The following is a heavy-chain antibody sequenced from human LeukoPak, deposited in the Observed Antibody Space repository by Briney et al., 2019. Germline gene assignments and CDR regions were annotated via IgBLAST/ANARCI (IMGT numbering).Heavy chain of an antibody. CDR3: ARHTYYYYLDV. CDR2: MYESGST. Sequence: SETLSLTCTVSGGSISSSNHYWGWIRQPPGKGLGWIGGMYESGSTYYNPSLKSRVTISVDTSKNQFSLNLSSVTAADTAVYYCARHTYYYYLDVWGKGTMVTISS. V-gene: IGHV4-39*01. CDR1: GGSISSSNHY. J-gene: IGHJ6*03.